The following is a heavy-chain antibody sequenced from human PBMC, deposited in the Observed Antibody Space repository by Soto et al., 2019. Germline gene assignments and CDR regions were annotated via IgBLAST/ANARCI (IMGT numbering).Heavy chain of an antibody. J-gene: IGHJ2*01. Sequence: QVQLVQSGAEVKKPGSSVKVCCKASGGTFSSYAISWVRQAHGQGLEWMGGIIPIFGTANYAQKFQGRVTITADESSSTACMELSSLRSEDTAVYYCARAGMFRGNSWYFDLWGRGTLVTVSS. V-gene: IGHV1-69*12. D-gene: IGHD3-10*01. CDR3: ARAGMFRGNSWYFDL. CDR2: IIPIFGTA. CDR1: GGTFSSYA.